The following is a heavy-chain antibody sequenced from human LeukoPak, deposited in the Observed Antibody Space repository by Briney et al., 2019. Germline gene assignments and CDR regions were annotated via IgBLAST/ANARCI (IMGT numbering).Heavy chain of an antibody. J-gene: IGHJ4*02. CDR1: GFTFSSYW. CDR3: ARVQKLPYCDY. Sequence: PGGSLRLSCAASGFTFSSYWMSWVRQAPGKGLEWVANIKQDGREKYYVDSVKGRFTISRDNAKNSLYLQMNSLRAEDTAVYYSARVQKLPYCDYWGQGTLVTVSS. V-gene: IGHV3-7*01. D-gene: IGHD6-13*01. CDR2: IKQDGREK.